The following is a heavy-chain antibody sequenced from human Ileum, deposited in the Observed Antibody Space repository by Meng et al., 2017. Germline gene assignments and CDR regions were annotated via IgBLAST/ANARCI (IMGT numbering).Heavy chain of an antibody. D-gene: IGHD7-27*01. CDR3: ARDHWGSLDY. J-gene: IGHJ4*02. CDR1: GGSVSSAGYQ. CDR2: AST. Sequence: QFQRQDSGPGLLRPSETRSLIGTVSGGSVSSAGYQWGWIRQPPGKGLEWIGYASTNYNPSLKSRVTISLDTSKNQFSLKLSSVTAADTAVYYCARDHWGSLDYWGQGILVTVSS. V-gene: IGHV4-61*08.